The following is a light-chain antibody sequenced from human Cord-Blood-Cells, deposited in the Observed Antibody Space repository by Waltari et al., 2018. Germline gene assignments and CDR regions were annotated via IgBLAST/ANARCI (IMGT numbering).Light chain of an antibody. Sequence: QSALTQPRSVSGSPGQSVTISCTGTSSDVGGYNYVYWYQQHPGKAPKLMIYDVSKRPSGVPDRLSGSKSGNTASLTISGLQAEDEADYYCCSYAGSYTFVVCGGGTKLTVL. CDR1: SSDVGGYNY. CDR3: CSYAGSYTFVV. CDR2: DVS. J-gene: IGLJ2*01. V-gene: IGLV2-11*01.